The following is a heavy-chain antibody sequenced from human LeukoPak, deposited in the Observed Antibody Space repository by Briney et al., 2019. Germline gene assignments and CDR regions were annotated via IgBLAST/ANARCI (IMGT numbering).Heavy chain of an antibody. CDR3: ARDTCSGGSCYSDYYYMDV. D-gene: IGHD2-15*01. J-gene: IGHJ6*03. CDR2: IISIGSTI. CDR1: GFTFSVYY. V-gene: IGHV3-11*04. Sequence: GGSLRPSCAPAGFTFSVYYMSCIRQAPGKWMEWVSYIISIGSTIYYSDSVKGRFTISRDNDKNSLYLQMNSLRAEDTAVYYCARDTCSGGSCYSDYYYMDVWGKGTTVTVSS.